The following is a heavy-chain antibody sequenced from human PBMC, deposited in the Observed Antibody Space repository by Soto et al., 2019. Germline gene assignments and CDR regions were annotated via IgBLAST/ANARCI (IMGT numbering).Heavy chain of an antibody. V-gene: IGHV3-23*01. J-gene: IGHJ4*02. Sequence: EVQLLESEGGLVQPGGSLRLSCAASRFAFSKCAMSWVRQAPGKGLEWVSSISGTGTSTYYADSVKGRFTISRDNSNDTLYLQMNNLRAEDTAVYYCAKEVYREEDGHNSFDSWGQGTQVTVSS. CDR2: ISGTGTST. CDR1: RFAFSKCA. CDR3: AKEVYREEDGHNSFDS. D-gene: IGHD2-8*01.